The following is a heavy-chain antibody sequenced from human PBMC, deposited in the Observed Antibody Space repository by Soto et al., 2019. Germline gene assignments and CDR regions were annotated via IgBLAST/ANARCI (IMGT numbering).Heavy chain of an antibody. V-gene: IGHV1-8*01. CDR1: GFTFTSFD. CDR2: MDPNSGNT. J-gene: IGHJ4*02. CDR3: ARGTRLVDY. D-gene: IGHD2-21*01. Sequence: ASVNVSCKASGFTFTSFDINWVRQATGQGLEWMGWMDPNSGNTGYAQKFQGRVTMTRNTSISTAYMELSSLTSEDTAVYYCARGTRLVDYWGQGTLVTVSS.